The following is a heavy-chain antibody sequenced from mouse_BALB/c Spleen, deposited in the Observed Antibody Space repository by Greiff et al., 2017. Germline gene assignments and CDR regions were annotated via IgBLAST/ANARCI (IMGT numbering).Heavy chain of an antibody. V-gene: IGHV1-20*01. J-gene: IGHJ4*01. CDR1: GYSFTGYF. D-gene: IGHD1-1*01. CDR3: ASLYYYGTTGSIDY. CDR2: INPYNGDT. Sequence: EVKLMESGPELVKPGASVKISCKASGYSFTGYFMNWVMQSHEKSLEWIGCINPYNGDTFYNQKFKGKATLTVDKSSNTAYMELSILTSEDSAVYYCASLYYYGTTGSIDYWGQGTSVTVSS.